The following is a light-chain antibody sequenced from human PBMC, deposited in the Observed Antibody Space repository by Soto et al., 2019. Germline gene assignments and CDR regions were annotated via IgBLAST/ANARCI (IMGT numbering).Light chain of an antibody. CDR3: QHYGSPPCT. J-gene: IGKJ1*01. CDR1: QSVSSSY. CDR2: GAS. Sequence: ENVVSLSPVTLSLSPGERATLSCRASQSVSSSYLAWYQQKPGQAPRLLIYGASSRATGIPDRFSGSGSGTDFTLTISRLEPEDFAVYYCQHYGSPPCTFGQGTKVDIK. V-gene: IGKV3-20*01.